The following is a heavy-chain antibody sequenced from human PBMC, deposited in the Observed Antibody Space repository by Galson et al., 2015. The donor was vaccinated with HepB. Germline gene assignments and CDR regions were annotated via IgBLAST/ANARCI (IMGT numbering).Heavy chain of an antibody. CDR1: GYSVTNYW. J-gene: IGHJ4*02. D-gene: IGHD6-13*01. Sequence: QSGAEVKKPGESLKISCKGSGYSVTNYWIGRVRQMPGKGLELMGIIYPSDSDTTYSPSFQGQVTISADKSISTAYLQWSSLKASDTAMYFCASRPTSAAGPFDYWGQGTLVTVSS. CDR2: IYPSDSDT. CDR3: ASRPTSAAGPFDY. V-gene: IGHV5-51*03.